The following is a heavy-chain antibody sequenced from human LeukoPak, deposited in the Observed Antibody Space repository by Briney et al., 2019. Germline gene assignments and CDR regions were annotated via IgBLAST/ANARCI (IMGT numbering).Heavy chain of an antibody. J-gene: IGHJ4*02. Sequence: GGSLRLSCAASGFTFSSYWMHWVRQAPGKGLVWVPCISSDGSSTTYADSVKGRFTIPRDNAKNTLYLQLNSLRAEDTAVYYCTTIPAQGLNWGQGTLVTVSS. CDR2: ISSDGSST. V-gene: IGHV3-74*03. CDR1: GFTFSSYW. D-gene: IGHD2-15*01. CDR3: TTIPAQGLN.